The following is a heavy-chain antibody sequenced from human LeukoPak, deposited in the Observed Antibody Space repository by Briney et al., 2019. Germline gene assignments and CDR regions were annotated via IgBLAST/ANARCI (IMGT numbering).Heavy chain of an antibody. CDR2: INPSGGST. D-gene: IGHD3-10*01. V-gene: IGHV1-46*01. CDR1: GYTFTSYY. Sequence: ASVKVSCKASGYTFTSYYMHWVRQAPGQGLEWMGIINPSGGSTSYAQKFQGRVTMTRDTSTSTVYMELSSLRSEDTAVYYCARGGRLLWFGELLTRELSDYWGQGTLVTVSS. J-gene: IGHJ4*02. CDR3: ARGGRLLWFGELLTRELSDY.